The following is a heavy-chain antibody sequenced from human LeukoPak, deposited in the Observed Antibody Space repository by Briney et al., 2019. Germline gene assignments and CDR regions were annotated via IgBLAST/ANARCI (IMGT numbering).Heavy chain of an antibody. CDR3: ARDYGVRTVTTLSPKSWFDP. CDR1: GYTFTSYY. J-gene: IGHJ5*02. D-gene: IGHD4-17*01. V-gene: IGHV1-46*01. Sequence: ASVKVSCKASGYTFTSYYMHWVRQAPGQGLEWMGIINPSGGSTSYAQKFQGRVTMTRDMSTSTVYMELSSLRSEDTAVYYCARDYGVRTVTTLSPKSWFDPWGQGTLVTVSS. CDR2: INPSGGST.